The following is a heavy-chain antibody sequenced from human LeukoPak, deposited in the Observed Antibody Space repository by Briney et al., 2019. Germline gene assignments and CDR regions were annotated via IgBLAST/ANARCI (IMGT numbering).Heavy chain of an antibody. J-gene: IGHJ4*02. CDR1: GYTFTGYY. CDR3: ARAGKVLDIVVVPVDY. D-gene: IGHD2-2*01. CDR2: INPNSGGT. V-gene: IGHV1-2*02. Sequence: ASVKVSCKASGYTFTGYYMHWVRQAPGQGLEWMGWINPNSGGTNYAQKFQGRVTMTRDTSISTAYMELSRLRSDDTAVHYCARAGKVLDIVVVPVDYWGQGTLVTVSS.